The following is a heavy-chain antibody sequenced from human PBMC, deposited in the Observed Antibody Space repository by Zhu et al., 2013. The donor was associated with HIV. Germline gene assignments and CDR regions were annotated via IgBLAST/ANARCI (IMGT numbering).Heavy chain of an antibody. CDR2: IYYSGST. V-gene: IGHV4-59*01. J-gene: IGHJ5*02. CDR3: ARDLYDSSGDWFDP. D-gene: IGHD3-22*01. CDR1: GGSISSYY. Sequence: QVQLQESGPGLVKPSETLSLTCTVSGGSISSYYWSWIRQPPGKGLEWIGYIYYSGSTNYNPSLKSRVTISVDTSKNQFSLKLSSVTAADTAVYYCARDLYDSSGDWFDPWGQGTLVTVSS.